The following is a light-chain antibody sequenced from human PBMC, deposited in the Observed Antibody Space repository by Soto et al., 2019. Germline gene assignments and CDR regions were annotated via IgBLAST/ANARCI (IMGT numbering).Light chain of an antibody. Sequence: NFMLTQPHSVSESPGKTVTISCARSSGTIGSHYVQWYQQRPGSAPTTLIYEDVRRPSGVPDRFSGSIDRSSNSASLSISGLQAEDEADYYCSSHTPNITLFGGGTKLTVL. CDR2: EDV. CDR3: SSHTPNITL. V-gene: IGLV6-57*04. J-gene: IGLJ2*01. CDR1: SGTIGSHY.